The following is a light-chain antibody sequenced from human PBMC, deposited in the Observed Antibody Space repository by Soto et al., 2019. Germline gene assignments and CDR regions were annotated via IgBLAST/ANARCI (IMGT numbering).Light chain of an antibody. CDR1: SSDVGGYTF. Sequence: QSALTQPASVSGSPGQSITISCTGTSSDVGGYTFVSWYQQHPGKAPKLMIYEVSNRPSGVSKRFSGSKSGNTASLTISGLQAEDEADYYCSSYTSSTTVVFGGGTKVTVL. CDR2: EVS. J-gene: IGLJ2*01. V-gene: IGLV2-14*01. CDR3: SSYTSSTTVV.